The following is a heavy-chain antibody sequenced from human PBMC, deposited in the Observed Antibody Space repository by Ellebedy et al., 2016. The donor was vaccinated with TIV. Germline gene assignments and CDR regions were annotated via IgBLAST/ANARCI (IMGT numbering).Heavy chain of an antibody. CDR2: IYYSGST. D-gene: IGHD3-10*01. J-gene: IGHJ3*02. Sequence: GSLRLSXAASGFTVSSNYMSWVRQAPGKGLEWIGSIYYSGSTYYNPSLKSRVTISVDTSKNQFSLKLSSVTAADTAVYYCARLYYYGSGSYYILDAFDIWGQGTMVTVSS. CDR3: ARLYYYGSGSYYILDAFDI. V-gene: IGHV4-39*07. CDR1: GFTVSSNY.